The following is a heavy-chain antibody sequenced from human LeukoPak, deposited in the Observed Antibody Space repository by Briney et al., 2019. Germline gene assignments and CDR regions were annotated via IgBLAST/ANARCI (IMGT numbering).Heavy chain of an antibody. CDR3: AKDGSSIGYYYMDV. V-gene: IGHV3-43*01. Sequence: GGSLRLSCAASGFTFDDYTMHWVRQAPGKGLEWVSLISWDGGSTYYADSVKGRFTISRDNSKNSLYLQMNSLRTEDTALYYCAKDGSSIGYYYMDVWGKGTMVTVSS. D-gene: IGHD2-15*01. CDR2: ISWDGGST. CDR1: GFTFDDYT. J-gene: IGHJ6*03.